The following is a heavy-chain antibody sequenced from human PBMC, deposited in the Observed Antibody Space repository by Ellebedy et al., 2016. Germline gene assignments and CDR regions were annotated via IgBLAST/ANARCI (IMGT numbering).Heavy chain of an antibody. Sequence: ASVKVSCXASGYTFTSYDINWVRQATGQGLEWMGWMNPNSGNTGYAQKFQGRVTITADESTSTAYMELSSLRSEDTAVYYCARDRPNGSGSYDAFDIWGQGTMVTVFS. D-gene: IGHD3-10*01. J-gene: IGHJ3*02. CDR2: MNPNSGNT. CDR3: ARDRPNGSGSYDAFDI. CDR1: GYTFTSYD. V-gene: IGHV1-8*01.